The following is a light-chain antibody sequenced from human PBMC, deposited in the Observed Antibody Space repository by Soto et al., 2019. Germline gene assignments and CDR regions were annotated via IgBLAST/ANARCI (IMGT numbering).Light chain of an antibody. V-gene: IGLV1-44*01. J-gene: IGLJ2*01. CDR2: SNN. CDR3: AAWDDSLNGVV. CDR1: SSNIGRNP. Sequence: QSVLTQPPSASRTPGQRVTISCSGSSSNIGRNPVNWYQQLPGAAPKLLIYSNNQRPSGVPDRFSGSKSGTSASLAISGLQSEDEADYYCAAWDDSLNGVVFGGGTKLTVL.